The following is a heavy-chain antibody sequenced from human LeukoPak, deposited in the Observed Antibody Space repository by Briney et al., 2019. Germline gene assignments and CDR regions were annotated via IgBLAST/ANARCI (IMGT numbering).Heavy chain of an antibody. CDR2: ISAYNGNT. CDR3: ASSSEQWLVPSDAFDI. J-gene: IGHJ3*02. D-gene: IGHD6-19*01. Sequence: ASVKVSCKASGYTFTSYGISWVRQAPGQGREWMGWISAYNGNTNYAQKLQGRVTMTTDTSTSTAYMELRSLRSDDTAVYYCASSSEQWLVPSDAFDIWGQGTMVTVSS. V-gene: IGHV1-18*01. CDR1: GYTFTSYG.